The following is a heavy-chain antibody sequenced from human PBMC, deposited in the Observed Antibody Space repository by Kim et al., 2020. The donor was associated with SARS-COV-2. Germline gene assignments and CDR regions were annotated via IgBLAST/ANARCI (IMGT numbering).Heavy chain of an antibody. J-gene: IGHJ4*02. Sequence: GGSLRLSCAASGFTFSDYYMSWIRQAPGKGLEWVSYISSSSSYTNYADSVKGRFTISRDNAKNSLYLQMNSLRAEDTAVYYCARWNKLFYCSSTSCQGDYWGQGTLVTVSS. CDR1: GFTFSDYY. D-gene: IGHD2-2*01. CDR3: ARWNKLFYCSSTSCQGDY. V-gene: IGHV3-11*06. CDR2: ISSSSSYT.